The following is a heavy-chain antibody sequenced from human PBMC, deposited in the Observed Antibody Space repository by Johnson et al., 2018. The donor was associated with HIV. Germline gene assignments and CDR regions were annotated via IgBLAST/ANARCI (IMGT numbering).Heavy chain of an antibody. CDR3: AREGVVGVKDGLI. V-gene: IGHV3-7*01. J-gene: IGHJ3*02. Sequence: VQLVESGGGLVQPGGSLRLSCAASGFTFSSYWMSWVRQAPGKGLEWVANIKQDGSEKYYVDSVKGRFTISRDKSKNNLSLQMNSLRAEDTAVYYCAREGVVGVKDGLIWGQGTMVTVSS. CDR2: IKQDGSEK. CDR1: GFTFSSYW. D-gene: IGHD1-26*01.